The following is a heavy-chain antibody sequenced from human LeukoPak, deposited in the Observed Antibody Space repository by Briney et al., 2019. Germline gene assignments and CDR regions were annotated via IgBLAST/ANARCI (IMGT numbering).Heavy chain of an antibody. Sequence: PSETLSLTCAVYGGSFSGYYWSWIRQPPGKGLEWIGEINHSGSTNYNPSPKSRVTISVDTSKNQFSLKLSSVTAADTAVYYCARGRYYYYGMDVWGQGTTVTVSS. V-gene: IGHV4-34*01. CDR2: INHSGST. CDR3: ARGRYYYYGMDV. CDR1: GGSFSGYY. J-gene: IGHJ6*02.